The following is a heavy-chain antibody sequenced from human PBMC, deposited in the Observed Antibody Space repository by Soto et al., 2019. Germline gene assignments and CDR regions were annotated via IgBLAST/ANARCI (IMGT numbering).Heavy chain of an antibody. J-gene: IGHJ3*02. CDR1: GGSISSYY. D-gene: IGHD2-15*01. Sequence: SETLSLTCTISGGSISSYYWSWIRQPPGKGLEWIGYIYYSGSTNYNPSLKSQVTISIDTSKNQFSLKLSSVTAADTAVYYCARRVEDIVVVVAASPGAFDIWGQGTMVT. CDR3: ARRVEDIVVVVAASPGAFDI. CDR2: IYYSGST. V-gene: IGHV4-59*01.